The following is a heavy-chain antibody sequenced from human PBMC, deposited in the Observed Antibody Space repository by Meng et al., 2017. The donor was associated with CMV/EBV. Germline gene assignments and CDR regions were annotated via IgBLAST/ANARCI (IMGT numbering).Heavy chain of an antibody. CDR3: ARGVRYDFWSGYYTDY. CDR1: GGSFSGYY. V-gene: IGHV4-34*01. D-gene: IGHD3-3*01. CDR2: INHSGST. J-gene: IGHJ4*02. Sequence: GSLRLSCAVYGGSFSGYYWSWIRQPPGKGLEWIGEINHSGSTNYNPSLKSRVTISVDTSKNQFSLKLSSVTAADTAVYYCARGVRYDFWSGYYTDYWGQGTLVTVSS.